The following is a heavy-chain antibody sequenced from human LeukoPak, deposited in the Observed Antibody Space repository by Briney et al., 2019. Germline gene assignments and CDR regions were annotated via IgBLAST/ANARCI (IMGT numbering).Heavy chain of an antibody. D-gene: IGHD2/OR15-2a*01. V-gene: IGHV1-69*05. CDR2: IISAYGTT. J-gene: IGHJ6*04. Sequence: SVNVSCKASGFSSYAFRWVRRAPGEGLEWMGGIISAYGTTNYAQKLQGRVTVTTDESTSTVYMELSGLRFEDTAVYYCAKAVCGEYYLMDVWGKGTTVTVSS. CDR3: AKAVCGEYYLMDV. CDR1: GFSSYA.